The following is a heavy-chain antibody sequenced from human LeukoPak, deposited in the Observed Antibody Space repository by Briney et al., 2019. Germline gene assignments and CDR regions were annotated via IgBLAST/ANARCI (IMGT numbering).Heavy chain of an antibody. Sequence: PSETLSLTCTVSGGSISSYYWSWIRQPAGKGLEWIGRIYYSGSTNYNPSLKSRVTISADTSKNQFFLKLSSVTAADTAVYYCARSRSYGLSHFDYWGQGTLVTVSS. CDR2: IYYSGST. CDR3: ARSRSYGLSHFDY. CDR1: GGSISSYY. D-gene: IGHD5-18*01. J-gene: IGHJ4*02. V-gene: IGHV4-4*07.